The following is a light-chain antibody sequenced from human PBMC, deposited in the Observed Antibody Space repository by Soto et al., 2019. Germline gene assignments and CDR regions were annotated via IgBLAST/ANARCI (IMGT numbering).Light chain of an antibody. CDR1: QSISTY. CDR2: KAS. Sequence: DIQITQSPSSLSASVGVRVTITCRASQSISTYLNWYQHKAGKAPKLLINKASTLQDGDPSRFRGSGSVTYFILTISSLQPEDVSTYYCQQSYRSPSSTFGQGTRLEIK. CDR3: QQSYRSPSST. V-gene: IGKV1-39*01. J-gene: IGKJ5*01.